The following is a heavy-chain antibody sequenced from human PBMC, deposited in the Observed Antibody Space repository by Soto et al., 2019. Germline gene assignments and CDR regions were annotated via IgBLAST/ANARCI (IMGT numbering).Heavy chain of an antibody. CDR2: ISNTGGST. Sequence: PXGSLRLSCAASGFTFSNYSMSWVRQAPGKGLEWVSAISNTGGSTYYADSVKGRFTISRDNSKNTLYLQMNSLRAEDTAVYYSAKEEGYYGSGSYWGQGTMVTVSS. V-gene: IGHV3-23*01. J-gene: IGHJ3*01. CDR3: AKEEGYYGSGSY. D-gene: IGHD3-10*01. CDR1: GFTFSNYS.